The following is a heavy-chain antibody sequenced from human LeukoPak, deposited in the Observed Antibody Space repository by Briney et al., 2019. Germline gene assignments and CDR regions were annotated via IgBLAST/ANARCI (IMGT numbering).Heavy chain of an antibody. V-gene: IGHV4-4*07. CDR1: GASITNYY. CDR2: IYTSGGT. Sequence: SETLSLTCTVSGASITNYYWNWIRQPAGKGLEWIGRIYTSGGTNYNASLKTRVAMSVDTSKNHFSLQLNSVTAADTAVFYCARSIVARTNYYYYLDVWGKGITVTVSS. J-gene: IGHJ6*03. CDR3: ARSIVARTNYYYYLDV. D-gene: IGHD2-15*01.